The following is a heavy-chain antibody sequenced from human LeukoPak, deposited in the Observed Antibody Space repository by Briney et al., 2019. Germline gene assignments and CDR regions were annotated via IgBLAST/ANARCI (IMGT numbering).Heavy chain of an antibody. Sequence: SGGSLRLSCAASGFTFSSYAMSWVRQAPGKGLEWVSAISGSGGSTYYADSVKGRFTISRDNSKNTLYLQMNSLRAEDTAVYYCAKDLGPYGSSHDYYYYGMDVWGQGTTVTVSS. CDR3: AKDLGPYGSSHDYYYYGMDV. V-gene: IGHV3-23*01. CDR2: ISGSGGST. CDR1: GFTFSSYA. D-gene: IGHD6-6*01. J-gene: IGHJ6*02.